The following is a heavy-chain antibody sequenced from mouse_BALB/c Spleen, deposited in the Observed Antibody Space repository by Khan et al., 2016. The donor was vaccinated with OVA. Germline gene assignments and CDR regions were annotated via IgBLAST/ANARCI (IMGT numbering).Heavy chain of an antibody. Sequence: QVQLKQSGPGLVAPSQSLSISCTVSGFSLTDYAVSWIRQPPGKGLEWLGVIWAGGSKHYYSVLNSRLSISNDNSKSQAFLKLNSQQTDDTAMYYGAKDPPYYGMDYWGQGTSVTVSS. V-gene: IGHV2-6-5*01. CDR1: GFSLTDYA. CDR2: IWAGGSK. J-gene: IGHJ4*01. CDR3: AKDPPYYGMDY.